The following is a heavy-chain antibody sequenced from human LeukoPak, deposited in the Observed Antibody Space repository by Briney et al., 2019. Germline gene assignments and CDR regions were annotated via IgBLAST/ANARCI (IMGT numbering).Heavy chain of an antibody. CDR3: AKDHYASATGYFDL. CDR2: ISWNSGSI. V-gene: IGHV3-9*01. D-gene: IGHD3-10*01. Sequence: GGSLRLSCAASGFTFSTYNMNWVRQAPGKGLEWVSGISWNSGSIAYADSVKGRFTISRDNAKNSLYLQMNSLRAEDTALYDCAKDHYASATGYFDLWGRGTLVTVSS. CDR1: GFTFSTYN. J-gene: IGHJ2*01.